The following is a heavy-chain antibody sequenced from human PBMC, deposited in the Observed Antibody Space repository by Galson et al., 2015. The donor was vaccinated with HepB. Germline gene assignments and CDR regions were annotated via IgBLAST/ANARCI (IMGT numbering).Heavy chain of an antibody. Sequence: SLRLSCAASGFTFSSYSMNWVRQAPGKGLEWVSSISSSSSYIYYADSVKGRFTISRDNAKNSLYLQMNSLRAEDTAVYYCARAVVTTRYWYFDLWGRGTLVTVSS. CDR2: ISSSSSYI. V-gene: IGHV3-21*01. D-gene: IGHD4-23*01. J-gene: IGHJ2*01. CDR1: GFTFSSYS. CDR3: ARAVVTTRYWYFDL.